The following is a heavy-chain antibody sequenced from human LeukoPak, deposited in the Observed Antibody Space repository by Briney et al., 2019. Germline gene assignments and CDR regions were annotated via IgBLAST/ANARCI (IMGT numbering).Heavy chain of an antibody. J-gene: IGHJ4*02. CDR2: IYYSGST. Sequence: SETLSLTCTVSGGSISSYYWSWIRQPPGKGLEWIGSIYYSGSTYYNPSLKSRVTISVDTSKNQFSLKLSSVTAADTAVYYCARHYVWGSYRYTGPLGFDYWGQGTLVTVSS. CDR3: ARHYVWGSYRYTGPLGFDY. V-gene: IGHV4-59*05. CDR1: GGSISSYY. D-gene: IGHD3-16*02.